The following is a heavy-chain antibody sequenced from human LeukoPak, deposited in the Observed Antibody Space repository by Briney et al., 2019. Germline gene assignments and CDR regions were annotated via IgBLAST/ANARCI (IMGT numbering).Heavy chain of an antibody. V-gene: IGHV3-53*01. CDR3: AREAVAGTRGPFDY. CDR1: GFTFSSYW. Sequence: GGSLRLSCAASGFTFSSYWMSWVRQAPGKGLEWVSVTYSGGSTHYADSVKGRFTISRDNSKNRLYLQMNSLRAEDTAVYYCAREAVAGTRGPFDYWGQGTLVTVSS. J-gene: IGHJ4*02. D-gene: IGHD6-19*01. CDR2: TYSGGST.